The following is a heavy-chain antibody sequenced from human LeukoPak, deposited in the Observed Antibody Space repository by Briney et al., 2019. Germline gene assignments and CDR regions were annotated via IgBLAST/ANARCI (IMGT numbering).Heavy chain of an antibody. J-gene: IGHJ6*03. D-gene: IGHD2-15*01. V-gene: IGHV4-61*02. CDR1: GGSISSGSYY. CDR2: IYTSGST. CDR3: ARLHKGWYYYYMDV. Sequence: SETLSLTCTVSGGSISSGSYYWSWIRQPAGKGLEWIGRIYTSGSTNYNPSLKSRVTISVDTSKNQFSLKLSSVTAADTAVYYCARLHKGWYYYYMDVWGKGTTVTISS.